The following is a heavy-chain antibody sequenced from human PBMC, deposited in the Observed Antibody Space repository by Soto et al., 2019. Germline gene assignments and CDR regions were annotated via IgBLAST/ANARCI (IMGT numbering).Heavy chain of an antibody. CDR3: TRDEGGSYDSWFHP. D-gene: IGHD1-26*01. V-gene: IGHV3-21*06. J-gene: IGHJ5*02. Sequence: EVQVVESGGGLVKPGGSLTLSCNFTFSMYSMNWVRQAPGKGLEWVASISSGAAYIKYAGSVQGRFTISRDNAKNTVSLQRSSLRVEDTAVYFCTRDEGGSYDSWFHPWGQGTQVTVSA. CDR1: TFSMYS. CDR2: ISSGAAYI.